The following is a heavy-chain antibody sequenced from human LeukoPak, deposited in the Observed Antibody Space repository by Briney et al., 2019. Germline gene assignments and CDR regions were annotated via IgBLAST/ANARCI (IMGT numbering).Heavy chain of an antibody. Sequence: SETLSLTCTVSGGSISSSSYYWGWIRQPPGKGLEWIGSIYYSGSTYYNPSLKSRVTISVDTSKNQFSLKLSSVTAADTAVYYCATSEGNIVVVTAIGWYFDLWGRGTLVTVSS. J-gene: IGHJ2*01. V-gene: IGHV4-39*01. CDR2: IYYSGST. CDR1: GGSISSSSYY. CDR3: ATSEGNIVVVTAIGWYFDL. D-gene: IGHD2-21*02.